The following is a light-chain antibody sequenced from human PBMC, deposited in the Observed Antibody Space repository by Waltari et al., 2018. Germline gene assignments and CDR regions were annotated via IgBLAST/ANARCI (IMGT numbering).Light chain of an antibody. V-gene: IGKV3-20*01. CDR1: QSVSSNY. J-gene: IGKJ2*01. CDR3: QQYGRSWNT. CDR2: GSS. Sequence: EIVFTQSPGPLSLSPGERATLSCRASQSVSSNYLAWYQQRPGQAPRLLIHGSSSRATGIPDRFSGSGSGTDFTLTISRLEPEDFAVYYCQQYGRSWNTFGQGTKLEIK.